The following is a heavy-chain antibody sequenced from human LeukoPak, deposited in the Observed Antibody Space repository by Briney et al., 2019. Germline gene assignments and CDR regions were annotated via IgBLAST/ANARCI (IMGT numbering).Heavy chain of an antibody. J-gene: IGHJ4*02. Sequence: GGSLRLSCAASGFSVSYNYMSWVRQAPGKGLEWVSVIYSGGSTYYADSVKGRFTISRDNAKNSLYLQMNSLRAEDTAVYYCGIYYYDSSGYYYVTYWGQGTLVTVSS. CDR3: GIYYYDSSGYYYVTY. CDR2: IYSGGST. CDR1: GFSVSYNY. D-gene: IGHD3-22*01. V-gene: IGHV3-53*01.